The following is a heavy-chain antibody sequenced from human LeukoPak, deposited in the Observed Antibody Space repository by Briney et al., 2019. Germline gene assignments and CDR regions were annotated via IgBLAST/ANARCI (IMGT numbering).Heavy chain of an antibody. V-gene: IGHV4-4*02. CDR2: IYDSGST. Sequence: SETLTLTCAVSGGSISSSNWWSWVRQPPGKGLEWIGEIYDSGSTNYNPSLKSRVTISVDKSKNQFSLKLSSVTAADTAVYYCARDAIVVVPAVMFGSRWFDPWGQGTLVTVSS. D-gene: IGHD2-2*01. CDR1: GGSISSSNW. J-gene: IGHJ5*02. CDR3: ARDAIVVVPAVMFGSRWFDP.